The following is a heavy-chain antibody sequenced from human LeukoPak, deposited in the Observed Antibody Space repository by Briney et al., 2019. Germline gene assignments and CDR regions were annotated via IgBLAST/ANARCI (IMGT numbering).Heavy chain of an antibody. CDR1: GDSISNSGYY. V-gene: IGHV4-39*01. CDR3: ARKKLVAMGYFDF. J-gene: IGHJ4*02. D-gene: IGHD6-13*01. CDR2: INHSGTT. Sequence: ETSETLSLTCTVSGDSISNSGYYWDWIRQSPGKGLEWIGSINHSGTTYYEPSLKSRVTISVDASKNQFSLKLSSVTAADTTIYYCARKKLVAMGYFDFWGRGIPVTVSS.